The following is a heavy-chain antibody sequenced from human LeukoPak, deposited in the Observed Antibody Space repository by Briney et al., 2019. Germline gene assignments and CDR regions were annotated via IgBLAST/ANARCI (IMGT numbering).Heavy chain of an antibody. CDR1: GFTVSSNY. CDR3: AKVTDPYCSGNNCYPGYFQH. D-gene: IGHD2-15*01. CDR2: ISGSGGST. V-gene: IGHV3-23*01. Sequence: GGSLRLSCAASGFTVSSNYMSWVRQAPGKGLEWVSAISGSGGSTHYADSVKGRFTVSRDNSKNTLYLQMNSLRPEDTAVFYCAKVTDPYCSGNNCYPGYFQHWGQGTLVTVSS. J-gene: IGHJ1*01.